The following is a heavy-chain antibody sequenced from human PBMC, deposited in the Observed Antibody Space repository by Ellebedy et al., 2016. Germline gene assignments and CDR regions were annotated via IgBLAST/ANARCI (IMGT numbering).Heavy chain of an antibody. J-gene: IGHJ6*03. D-gene: IGHD2-2*01. CDR2: INPNSGGT. Sequence: ASVKVSXXVSGYTLTELSMHWVRQAPGQGLEWMGWINPNSGGTNYAQKFQGRVTMTRDTSISTAYMELRSLRSDDTAVYYCARVAKDCSSTSCRSDYYYYYYMDVWGKGTTVTVSS. CDR1: GYTLTELS. V-gene: IGHV1-2*02. CDR3: ARVAKDCSSTSCRSDYYYYYYMDV.